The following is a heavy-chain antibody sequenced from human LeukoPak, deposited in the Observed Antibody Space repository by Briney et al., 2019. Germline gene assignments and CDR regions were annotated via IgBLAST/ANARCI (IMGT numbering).Heavy chain of an antibody. CDR1: GFTLDDYA. Sequence: PGGSLRLSCAASGFTLDDYAMHWVRQAPGKGLEWVSGISWNSGSIGYADSVKGRFTISRDNAKNSLYLQMNSLRAEDTALYYCAKEGYYGSGNTLDYWGQGTLVTVSS. D-gene: IGHD3-10*01. CDR2: ISWNSGSI. V-gene: IGHV3-9*01. CDR3: AKEGYYGSGNTLDY. J-gene: IGHJ4*02.